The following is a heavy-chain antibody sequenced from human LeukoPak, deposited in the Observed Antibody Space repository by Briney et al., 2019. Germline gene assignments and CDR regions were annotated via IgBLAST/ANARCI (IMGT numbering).Heavy chain of an antibody. D-gene: IGHD6-13*01. V-gene: IGHV1-46*01. CDR2: IKPSGGRT. Sequence: ASVKVSCKASGYTFTTYYMHWVRQAPGQGLEWMGAIKPSGGRTSYAQKFQDRVTMTWDMSTSTVYVDLSSLRSEDTAVYYCAREYLVGYSSSWHSGWFDPWGQGTLVTVSS. CDR3: AREYLVGYSSSWHSGWFDP. J-gene: IGHJ5*02. CDR1: GYTFTTYY.